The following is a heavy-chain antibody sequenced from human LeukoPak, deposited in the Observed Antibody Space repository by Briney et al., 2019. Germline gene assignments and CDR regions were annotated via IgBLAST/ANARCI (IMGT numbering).Heavy chain of an antibody. J-gene: IGHJ4*02. V-gene: IGHV3-64*01. CDR3: ARGDPISPAATAYFDY. D-gene: IGHD2-15*01. CDR1: GFTFSSYG. Sequence: GGSLRLSCAASGFTFSSYGMHWVRQAPGKGLEYVSAISSNGGSTYYANSVKGRFTISRDNSKNTLYLQMGSLRAEDTAVYYCARGDPISPAATAYFDYWGQGTLVTVSS. CDR2: ISSNGGST.